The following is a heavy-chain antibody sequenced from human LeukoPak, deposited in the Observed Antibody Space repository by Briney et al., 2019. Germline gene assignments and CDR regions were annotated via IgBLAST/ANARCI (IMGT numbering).Heavy chain of an antibody. V-gene: IGHV3-30-3*01. J-gene: IGHJ5*02. CDR1: GFTFSSYA. Sequence: GGSLRLSCAASGFTFSSYAMNWVRQAPGKGLEWVALISYDGSNKNYADSVKGRFTISRDNAKNSLYLQMNSLRAEDTALYYCARDHYGSGGNWFDPWGQGTLVTVSS. CDR3: ARDHYGSGGNWFDP. D-gene: IGHD3-10*01. CDR2: ISYDGSNK.